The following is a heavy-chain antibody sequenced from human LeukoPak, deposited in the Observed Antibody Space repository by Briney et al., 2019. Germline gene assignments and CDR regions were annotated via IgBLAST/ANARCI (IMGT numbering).Heavy chain of an antibody. CDR3: ARGDSYCSSTSCYYYFDY. Sequence: SETLSLTCTVSGGSISSYYWSWIRQPAGKGLEWIGRIYTSGSTNYNPSLKSRVTMSVDTSENQFSLKLSSVTAADTAVYYCARGDSYCSSTSCYYYFDYWGQGTLVTVSS. D-gene: IGHD2-2*01. CDR1: GGSISSYY. J-gene: IGHJ4*02. V-gene: IGHV4-4*07. CDR2: IYTSGST.